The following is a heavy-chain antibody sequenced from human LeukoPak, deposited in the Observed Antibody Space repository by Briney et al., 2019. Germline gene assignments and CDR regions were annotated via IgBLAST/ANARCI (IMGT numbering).Heavy chain of an antibody. CDR1: GFTVSSNY. Sequence: GGSLRLSCAASGFTVSSNYMSWVRQAPGKGLGWVSVIYSGGSTYYADSVKGRFTISRDNSKNTLYLQMNSLRAEDTAVYYCARGYYGSGSYYKAFDYWGQGTLVTVSS. CDR2: IYSGGST. D-gene: IGHD3-10*01. V-gene: IGHV3-53*01. CDR3: ARGYYGSGSYYKAFDY. J-gene: IGHJ4*02.